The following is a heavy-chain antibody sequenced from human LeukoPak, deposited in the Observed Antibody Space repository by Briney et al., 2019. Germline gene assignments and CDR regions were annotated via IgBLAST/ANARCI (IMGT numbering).Heavy chain of an antibody. CDR1: GFTFNIYG. CDR2: TWYDGSNK. Sequence: PGRSLRLSCATSGFTFNIYGMHWVRQAQGKGLEWVALTWYDGSNKNYADSVKGRFTISRDNSKNTLYLQMNSLRGEDTAVYYCARVQTGTTNWFDPWGQGTLVTVSS. D-gene: IGHD1-1*01. CDR3: ARVQTGTTNWFDP. V-gene: IGHV3-33*01. J-gene: IGHJ5*02.